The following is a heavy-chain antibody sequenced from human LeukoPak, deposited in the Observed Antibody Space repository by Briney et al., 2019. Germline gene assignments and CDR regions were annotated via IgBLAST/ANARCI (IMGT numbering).Heavy chain of an antibody. Sequence: GGSLRLSCAASGFTFSSYAMSWVRQAPGKGLEWVSAISGSAGSTYYADSVKGRFTISRDISKNTLSLQMSSLRAEDTAVYYCAKEIRGVVNGNIDYWGQGTLVTVSS. J-gene: IGHJ4*02. CDR3: AKEIRGVVNGNIDY. CDR2: ISGSAGST. CDR1: GFTFSSYA. D-gene: IGHD3-10*01. V-gene: IGHV3-23*01.